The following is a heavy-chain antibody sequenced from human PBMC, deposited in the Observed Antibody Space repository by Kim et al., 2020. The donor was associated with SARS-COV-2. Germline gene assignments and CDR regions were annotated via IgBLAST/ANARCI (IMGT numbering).Heavy chain of an antibody. Sequence: GGSLRLSCAASGFTFSSYSMNWVRQAPGKGLEWVSSISSSSSYIYYADSVKGRITISRDNAKNSLYLQMNSLRAEDTAVYYCARNPLLWFGEQNAFDIWGQETMVTVSP. V-gene: IGHV3-21*01. D-gene: IGHD3-10*01. J-gene: IGHJ3*02. CDR1: GFTFSSYS. CDR3: ARNPLLWFGEQNAFDI. CDR2: ISSSSSYI.